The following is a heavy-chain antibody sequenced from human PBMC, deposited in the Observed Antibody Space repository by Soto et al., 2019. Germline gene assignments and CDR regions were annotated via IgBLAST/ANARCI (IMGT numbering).Heavy chain of an antibody. CDR2: IIPILGIA. D-gene: IGHD2-21*02. CDR1: GGTFSSYT. Sequence: QVQLVQSGAEVKKPGSSVKVSCKASGGTFSSYTISWVRQAPGQGLEWMGRIIPILGIANYAQKFQGRVTITADKSTSTAYMELSSLRSEDTAVYYCARDGTYCGGDCYPPLGYFQHWGQGTLVTVSS. J-gene: IGHJ1*01. CDR3: ARDGTYCGGDCYPPLGYFQH. V-gene: IGHV1-69*08.